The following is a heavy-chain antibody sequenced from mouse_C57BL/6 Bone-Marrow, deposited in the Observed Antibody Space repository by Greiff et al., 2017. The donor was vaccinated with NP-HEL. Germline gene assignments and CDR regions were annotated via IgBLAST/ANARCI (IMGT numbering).Heavy chain of an antibody. CDR2: INPGSGYT. CDR1: GFTFTSYW. J-gene: IGHJ1*03. V-gene: IGHV1-7*01. D-gene: IGHD1-1*01. Sequence: QVQLKQSGAELAKPGASVKLSCKASGFTFTSYWMPWVKQGPGQGLEWIGYINPGSGYTKYNKKFKDNATLSADNSSSTAYMQLRSLTSEDSAVYYCARMRCYGSRGDWYFDVWGTGTTVTVSS. CDR3: ARMRCYGSRGDWYFDV.